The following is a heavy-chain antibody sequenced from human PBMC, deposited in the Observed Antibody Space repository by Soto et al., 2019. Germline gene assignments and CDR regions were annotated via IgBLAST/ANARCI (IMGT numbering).Heavy chain of an antibody. CDR2: IFPLSATA. J-gene: IGHJ6*02. D-gene: IGHD3-10*02. V-gene: IGHV1-69*01. Sequence: QVQLVQSGAEVKKPGSSVKVSCKASGGTLSRFGINWVRQAPGQGLEWLGGIFPLSATAEYALGCQDRVTITADESTSTDYMEVSRLRRDDTAVYYCASTAPRVYTDGQVPSSYYYVMDVWGQGTTVTVSS. CDR1: GGTLSRFG. CDR3: ASTAPRVYTDGQVPSSYYYVMDV.